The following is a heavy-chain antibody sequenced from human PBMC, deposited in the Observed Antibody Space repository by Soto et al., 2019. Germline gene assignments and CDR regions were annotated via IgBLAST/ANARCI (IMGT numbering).Heavy chain of an antibody. V-gene: IGHV1-18*01. Sequence: QVQLVQSGAEVKKPGASVKVSCKASGYTFTSYGITWVRQAPGQGLEWMGWISTYNGNTNYAQNLQRRVTMTTHTFTNTAYMELRSLRSDDTAVYYCARTYGNSWYSPWGQGTLVTVSS. J-gene: IGHJ5*02. CDR3: ARTYGNSWYSP. D-gene: IGHD2-2*02. CDR2: ISTYNGNT. CDR1: GYTFTSYG.